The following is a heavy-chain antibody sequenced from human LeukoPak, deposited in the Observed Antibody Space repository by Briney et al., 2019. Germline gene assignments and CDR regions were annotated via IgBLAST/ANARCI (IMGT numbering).Heavy chain of an antibody. Sequence: SETLSLTCTVSGGSISSYYWSWIRQPLGKGLEWIGYIYYSGSTNYNPSLKGRVTISVDTSKNQFSLKLSSVTAADTAVYYCARDQGGTVDYWGQGTLVTVSS. D-gene: IGHD3-16*01. J-gene: IGHJ4*02. CDR1: GGSISSYY. CDR3: ARDQGGTVDY. V-gene: IGHV4-59*01. CDR2: IYYSGST.